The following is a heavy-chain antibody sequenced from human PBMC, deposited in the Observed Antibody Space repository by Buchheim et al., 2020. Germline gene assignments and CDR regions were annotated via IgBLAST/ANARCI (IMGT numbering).Heavy chain of an antibody. V-gene: IGHV4-59*08. J-gene: IGHJ6*02. CDR3: RGIAAANYYYYYGMDV. Sequence: QVQLQESGPGLVKPSETLSLTCTVSGGSISSYYWSWIRQPPGKGLEWIGYIYYSGSTNYNPSLKSRVTISVYTSNNQFSLKLSSVTAADTAVYYCRGIAAANYYYYYGMDVWGQGTT. CDR2: IYYSGST. CDR1: GGSISSYY. D-gene: IGHD6-13*01.